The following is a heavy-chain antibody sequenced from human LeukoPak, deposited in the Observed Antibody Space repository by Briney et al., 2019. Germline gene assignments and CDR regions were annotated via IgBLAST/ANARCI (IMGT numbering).Heavy chain of an antibody. D-gene: IGHD3-22*01. CDR2: ISSSSSTI. J-gene: IGHJ3*02. V-gene: IGHV3-48*01. CDR1: GFTFSSHW. CDR3: ARDPHYYDSSGYYYGAFDI. Sequence: PGGSLRLSCAASGFTFSSHWMSWVRQAPGKGLEWVSYISSSSSTIYYADSVKGRFTISRDNAKNSLYLQMNSLRAEDTAVYYCARDPHYYDSSGYYYGAFDIWGQGTMVTVSS.